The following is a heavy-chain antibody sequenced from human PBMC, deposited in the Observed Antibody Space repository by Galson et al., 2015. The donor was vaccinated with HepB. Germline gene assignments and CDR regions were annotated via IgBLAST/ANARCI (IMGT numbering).Heavy chain of an antibody. V-gene: IGHV1-46*01. J-gene: IGHJ4*02. Sequence: SVKVSCKASGYTFTSYYMHWVRQAPGQGLEWMGIINPSGGSTSYAQKFQGRVTMTRDTSTSTVYMELSSLRSEDTAVYYCARDGVLRYFDWFRYSPYYFDYWGQGTLVTVSS. CDR1: GYTFTSYY. CDR2: INPSGGST. CDR3: ARDGVLRYFDWFRYSPYYFDY. D-gene: IGHD3-9*01.